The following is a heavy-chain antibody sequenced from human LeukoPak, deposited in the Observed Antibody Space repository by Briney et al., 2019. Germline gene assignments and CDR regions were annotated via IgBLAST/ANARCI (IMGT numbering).Heavy chain of an antibody. CDR2: VNGDGSST. J-gene: IGHJ5*02. V-gene: IGHV3-74*01. Sequence: GGSLRLSCAASGFTFSSYWMHWVRQAPGKGLVWVSRVNGDGSSTTYADSVKGRFTISRDNVKNTLYLQMNNLRVEDTAVYYCAKSIAEAGAMRDNWFDPWGQGTLVTVSS. CDR1: GFTFSSYW. CDR3: AKSIAEAGAMRDNWFDP. D-gene: IGHD6-19*01.